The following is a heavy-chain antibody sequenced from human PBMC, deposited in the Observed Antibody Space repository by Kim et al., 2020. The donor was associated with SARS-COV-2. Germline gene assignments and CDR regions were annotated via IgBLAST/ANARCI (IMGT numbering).Heavy chain of an antibody. CDR3: ARVLTSGWSYFDY. Sequence: GGSLRLSCAASGFPFSSYSMNWVRQAPGKGLEWISSISSSSSYIYYADSVKGRFTISRDNARASLYLQINSLRAEDTAVYYCARVLTSGWSYFDYCGQGTLVTVSS. CDR1: GFPFSSYS. D-gene: IGHD6-19*01. J-gene: IGHJ4*02. CDR2: ISSSSSYI. V-gene: IGHV3-21*04.